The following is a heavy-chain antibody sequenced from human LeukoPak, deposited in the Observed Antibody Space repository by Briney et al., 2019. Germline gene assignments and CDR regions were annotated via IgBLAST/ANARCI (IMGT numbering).Heavy chain of an antibody. V-gene: IGHV3-30*02. CDR1: GFTFSSYG. D-gene: IGHD6-13*01. Sequence: PGGSLRLSCAASGFTFSSYGMHWVRQAPGKGLEWVAFIRYDGSNKYYTDSVKGRFTISRDNSKNTLYLQMNSLRAEDTAVYYCAKRHGEYQLVPGYFQHWGQGTLVTVSS. J-gene: IGHJ1*01. CDR3: AKRHGEYQLVPGYFQH. CDR2: IRYDGSNK.